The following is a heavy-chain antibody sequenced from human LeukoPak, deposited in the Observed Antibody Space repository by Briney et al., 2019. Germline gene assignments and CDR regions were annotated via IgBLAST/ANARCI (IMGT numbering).Heavy chain of an antibody. V-gene: IGHV1-69*05. CDR3: ARDSSSGYYFGY. J-gene: IGHJ4*02. CDR2: IIPIFGTA. Sequence: SVKVSCKASGGTFSSYAISWVRQAPGQGLEWMGGIIPIFGTASYAQKFQGRVTITTDESTSTAYMELSSLRSEDTAVYYCARDSSSGYYFGYWGQGTLVTVSS. D-gene: IGHD3-22*01. CDR1: GGTFSSYA.